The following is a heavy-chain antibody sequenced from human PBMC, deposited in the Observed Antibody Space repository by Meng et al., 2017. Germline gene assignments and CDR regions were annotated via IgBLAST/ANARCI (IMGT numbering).Heavy chain of an antibody. J-gene: IGHJ4*02. CDR1: ACTLTSYG. CDR3: TRDGYSDCSRTSCFDS. Sequence: QTVPVGAECRQPGASVKSPCKAPACTLTSYGINIMQQAPGQGLQLMGWTDTKTGNPTYVPGFTGSLFFSLDTSVSTAYLQISGLKADDTAVYYCTRDGYSDCSRTSCFDSWGQGTLVTVSS. D-gene: IGHD2-2*01. V-gene: IGHV7-4-1*02. CDR2: TDTKTGNP.